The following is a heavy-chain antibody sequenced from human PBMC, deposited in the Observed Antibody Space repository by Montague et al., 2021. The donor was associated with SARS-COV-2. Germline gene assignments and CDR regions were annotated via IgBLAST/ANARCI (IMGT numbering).Heavy chain of an antibody. CDR2: TSYTGGTS. Sequence: SLRLSCAASGFTFSAYAMSWVRQAPGKGPEWVSATSYTGGTSYYADSVKGRFTISRDNSMDTLYLQMNSLRDEDTAIYYCAKSHTDNNLMESFWFDSWGQGTLVTVSS. CDR1: GFTFSAYA. CDR3: AKSHTDNNLMESFWFDS. D-gene: IGHD1-1*01. J-gene: IGHJ5*01. V-gene: IGHV3-23*01.